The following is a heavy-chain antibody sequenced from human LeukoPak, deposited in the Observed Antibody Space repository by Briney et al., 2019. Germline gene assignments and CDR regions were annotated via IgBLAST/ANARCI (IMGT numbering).Heavy chain of an antibody. J-gene: IGHJ4*02. CDR2: ISGSGGST. Sequence: GGSLRLSCAASGFTFSSYAMSWVRQAPGKGLEWVSAISGSGGSTYYADSVKGRFTISRDNSKNTLYLQMNSLRAEDTAVYYCAKGTITIFGVVTHFDYWGQGTLVTASS. CDR3: AKGTITIFGVVTHFDY. CDR1: GFTFSSYA. D-gene: IGHD3-3*01. V-gene: IGHV3-23*01.